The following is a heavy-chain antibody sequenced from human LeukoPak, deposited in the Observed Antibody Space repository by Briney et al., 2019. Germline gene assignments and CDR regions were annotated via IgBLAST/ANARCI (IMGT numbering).Heavy chain of an antibody. CDR2: ILGSGGGT. CDR3: ATTPGAYYYYHMDV. CDR1: GFAFCTYV. J-gene: IGHJ6*02. V-gene: IGHV3-23*01. D-gene: IGHD3-10*01. Sequence: PGGSLRLSCAPSGFAFCTYVMTCGPQTPRKGLERVSAILGSGGGTYYTDSVKARFTISRDNSKNTLYLQMNSLRAKDTAVYYCATTPGAYYYYHMDVWGQGTTVTVSS.